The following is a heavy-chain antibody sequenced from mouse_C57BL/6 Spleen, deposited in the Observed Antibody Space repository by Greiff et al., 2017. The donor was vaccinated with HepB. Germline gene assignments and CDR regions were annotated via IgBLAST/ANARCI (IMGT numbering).Heavy chain of an antibody. J-gene: IGHJ4*01. CDR1: GYTFTEYT. D-gene: IGHD1-1*01. CDR3: ARHEEEAYYGSKAIAMDY. Sequence: QVQLQQSGAELVKPGASVNLSCKASGYTFTEYTIHWVKQRSGQGLEWIGWFYPGSGSIKYNEKFKDKATLTADKSSSTVYMELSRLTSEDSAVYFCARHEEEAYYGSKAIAMDYWGQGTSVTVSS. V-gene: IGHV1-62-2*01. CDR2: FYPGSGSI.